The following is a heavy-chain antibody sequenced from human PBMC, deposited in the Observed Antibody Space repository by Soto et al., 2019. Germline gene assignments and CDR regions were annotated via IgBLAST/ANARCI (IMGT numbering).Heavy chain of an antibody. D-gene: IGHD4-17*01. J-gene: IGHJ6*02. CDR1: GGSISSGGYS. V-gene: IGHV4-30-2*01. CDR2: IYHSGST. Sequence: QLQLQESGSGLVKPSQTLSLTCAVSGGSISSGGYSWSWIRQPPGKGLEWIGYIYHSGSTYYNPSLKSRVTISVDRSKNQSSLKLSSVTAADTAVYYCARVRRLYGDYGLYYYYGMDVWGQGTTVTVSS. CDR3: ARVRRLYGDYGLYYYYGMDV.